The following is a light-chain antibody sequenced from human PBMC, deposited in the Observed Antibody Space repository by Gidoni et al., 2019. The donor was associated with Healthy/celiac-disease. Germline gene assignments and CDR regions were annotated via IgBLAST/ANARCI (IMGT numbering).Light chain of an antibody. CDR1: QSVSSY. V-gene: IGKV3-11*01. J-gene: IGKJ1*01. CDR3: QQRSNWPPWT. Sequence: EIVLTQSPATLSLSPGERATLSCSAGQSVSSYLAWYQQKPGQAPRLLIYDASNRATGIPARFSGSGSGTDFTLTISSLEPEDFAVYYCQQRSNWPPWTFGQGTKVEIK. CDR2: DAS.